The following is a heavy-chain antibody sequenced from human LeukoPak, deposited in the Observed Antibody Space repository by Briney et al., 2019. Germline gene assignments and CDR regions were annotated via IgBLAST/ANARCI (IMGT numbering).Heavy chain of an antibody. D-gene: IGHD6-6*01. J-gene: IGHJ4*02. CDR3: ARDPTGYRSSSAVDY. CDR2: INPNSGGT. Sequence: ALVKVSCKASGYTFTGYYMHWVRQAPGQGLEWMGLINPNSGGTNYAQKFQGRVTMTRDTSISTAYMELSRLRSDDTAVYYCARDPTGYRSSSAVDYWGQGTLVTVSS. V-gene: IGHV1-2*02. CDR1: GYTFTGYY.